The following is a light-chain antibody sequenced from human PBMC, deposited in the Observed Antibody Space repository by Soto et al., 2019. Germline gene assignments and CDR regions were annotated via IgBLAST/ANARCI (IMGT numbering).Light chain of an antibody. V-gene: IGKV1-39*01. CDR2: AAS. CDR1: QSIRSY. J-gene: IGKJ4*01. CDR3: QQSYSTS. Sequence: DIQMTQSPSSLSASVGDRVTITCRASQSIRSYLNWYQQKPGQAPKLLIYAASSLQSGVPSRFSGSGSGTDFTLTISSLQPEDFATYFCQQSYSTSFGGGTKVEIK.